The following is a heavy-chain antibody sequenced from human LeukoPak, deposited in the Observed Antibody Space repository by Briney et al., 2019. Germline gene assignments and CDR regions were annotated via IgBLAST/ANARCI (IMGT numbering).Heavy chain of an antibody. CDR1: GGTFSSYA. V-gene: IGHV1-18*01. D-gene: IGHD2-15*01. Sequence: ASVKVSCKASGGTFSSYAISWVRQAPGQGLEWTGWISAYNDNTNYAQKFQGRVTMTTDTSTSTAYMELRSLRSDDTAVYYCARDVGEGYCSGGSCSDYWGQGTLVTVSS. CDR3: ARDVGEGYCSGGSCSDY. CDR2: ISAYNDNT. J-gene: IGHJ4*02.